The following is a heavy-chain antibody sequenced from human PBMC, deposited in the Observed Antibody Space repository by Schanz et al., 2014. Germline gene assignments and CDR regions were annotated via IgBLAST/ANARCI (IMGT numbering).Heavy chain of an antibody. CDR1: GITFSGYS. V-gene: IGHV3-48*04. Sequence: EVQLVESGGGLAQPGGSLRLSCAASGITFSGYSMNWVRQAPGKGLEWVSDISDSGDSTHYADSVKGRFTISRDNAKNSLFLQMNSLSAEDTAVYYCAKDGRLPYYGTGSDFDYWGQGTLVAVSS. CDR3: AKDGRLPYYGTGSDFDY. J-gene: IGHJ4*02. D-gene: IGHD3-22*01. CDR2: ISDSGDST.